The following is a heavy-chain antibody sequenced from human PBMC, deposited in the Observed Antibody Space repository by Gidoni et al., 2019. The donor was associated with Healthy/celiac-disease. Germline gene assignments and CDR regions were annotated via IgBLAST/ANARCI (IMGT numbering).Heavy chain of an antibody. Sequence: EVQLVESGGGRVKPGGPLDPSWPAPGFTFGSYSMNWVRQAPGKGLEWVSSISSSSSYIYYADSVKGRFTISRDNAKNSLYLQMNSLRAEDTAVYYCAGNRYGDYGYYFDYWGQGTLVTVSS. CDR1: GFTFGSYS. D-gene: IGHD4-17*01. CDR2: ISSSSSYI. CDR3: AGNRYGDYGYYFDY. V-gene: IGHV3-21*01. J-gene: IGHJ4*02.